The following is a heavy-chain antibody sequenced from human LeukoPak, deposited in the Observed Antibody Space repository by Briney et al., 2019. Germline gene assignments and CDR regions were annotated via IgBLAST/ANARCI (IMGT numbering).Heavy chain of an antibody. J-gene: IGHJ6*02. V-gene: IGHV1-2*02. CDR2: INPNSGGT. CDR3: ARDRRVTYYYDSSGYWLFDYYGMDV. CDR1: GYTFTGYY. Sequence: ASVKVSCKASGYTFTGYYMNWVRQAPGQGLEWMGWINPNSGGTNYAQKFQGRVTMTRDTSISTAYMELSRLRSDDTAVYYCARDRRVTYYYDSSGYWLFDYYGMDVWGQGTTVTVSS. D-gene: IGHD3-22*01.